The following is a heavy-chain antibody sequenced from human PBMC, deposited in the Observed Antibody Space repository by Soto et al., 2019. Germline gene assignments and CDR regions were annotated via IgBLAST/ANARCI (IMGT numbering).Heavy chain of an antibody. V-gene: IGHV4-59*01. Sequence: PSETLSLTCTVSGDSIKHYYWSWIRQPPGKRLEWIGYIYYTGSTTYNPSLESRVTMSVDTSKNQFSLKLSSVNAADTAVYYCAKYRRTEEEGFTLDSWGRGTLVTDSS. CDR3: AKYRRTEEEGFTLDS. CDR1: GDSIKHYY. CDR2: IYYTGST. J-gene: IGHJ4*02. D-gene: IGHD2-2*01.